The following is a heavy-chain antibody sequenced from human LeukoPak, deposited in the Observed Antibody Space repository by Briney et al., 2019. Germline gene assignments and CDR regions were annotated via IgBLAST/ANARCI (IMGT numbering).Heavy chain of an antibody. CDR3: AKWVSPDY. V-gene: IGHV1-69*13. CDR2: IVAMFGTA. Sequence: SVKVSCKASGGTFSSYAITWVRQAPGQGLEWMGAIVAMFGTANYAQKFQGRVTITADESTSTVYMALSSLRSEDTAVYYCAKWVSPDYWGQGTLVTVSS. J-gene: IGHJ4*02. CDR1: GGTFSSYA. D-gene: IGHD2-8*01.